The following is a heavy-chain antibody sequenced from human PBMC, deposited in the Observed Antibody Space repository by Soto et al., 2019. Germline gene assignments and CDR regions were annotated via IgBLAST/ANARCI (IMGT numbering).Heavy chain of an antibody. CDR2: VNHSGST. V-gene: IGHV4-34*01. CDR1: GGSFSGYY. CDR3: ARLVVAATSTRWFDP. J-gene: IGHJ5*02. Sequence: SETLSLTCAVYGGSFSGYYWSWIRQPPGKGLEWIGEVNHSGSTNYNPSLKSRVTISVDTSKNQFSLKLSSVTAADTAVYYCARLVVAATSTRWFDPWRQGTLVTVSS. D-gene: IGHD2-15*01.